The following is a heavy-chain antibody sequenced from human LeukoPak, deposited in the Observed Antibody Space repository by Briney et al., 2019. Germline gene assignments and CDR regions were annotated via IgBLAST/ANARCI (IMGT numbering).Heavy chain of an antibody. J-gene: IGHJ4*02. CDR2: ISYDGSNK. Sequence: PGGSLRLSCAASGFTFSSYGMHWVRQAPGKGLEWVAVISYDGSNKYYADSVKGRFTISRDNSKNTLYLQMNSLRAEDTAVYYCAKDLTVTTGPDYWGQGTLVTVSS. D-gene: IGHD4-17*01. CDR3: AKDLTVTTGPDY. CDR1: GFTFSSYG. V-gene: IGHV3-30*18.